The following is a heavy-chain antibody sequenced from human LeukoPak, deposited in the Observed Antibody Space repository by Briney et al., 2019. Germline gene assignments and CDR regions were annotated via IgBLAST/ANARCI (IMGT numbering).Heavy chain of an antibody. V-gene: IGHV4-39*07. D-gene: IGHD6-13*01. J-gene: IGHJ2*01. CDR2: IYYSGNT. CDR3: ARVSSSWYQDWYFDL. Sequence: KSSETLSLTCSVSGGSIRSTTYYWGWIRQPPGKRLEWIASIYYSGNTYYSPSLMSRVTISVDTSKNQFSLNLRSVTAADTAVYYCARVSSSWYQDWYFDLWGRGTLVTVSS. CDR1: GGSIRSTTYY.